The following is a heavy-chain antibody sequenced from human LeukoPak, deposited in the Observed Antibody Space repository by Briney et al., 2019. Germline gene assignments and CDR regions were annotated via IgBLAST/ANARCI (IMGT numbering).Heavy chain of an antibody. CDR2: FYYSGST. CDR3: ARRGPVGDPIDY. D-gene: IGHD4-17*01. V-gene: IGHV4-39*01. CDR1: GDSISSSSYY. J-gene: IGHJ4*02. Sequence: PSETLSLTCTVSGDSISSSSYYWGWIRQPPGKGLEWIGSFYYSGSTYYNPSLKSRVTISVDTSKNQFSLKLNSVTAADTAVYYCARRGPVGDPIDYWGQGTLVTVSS.